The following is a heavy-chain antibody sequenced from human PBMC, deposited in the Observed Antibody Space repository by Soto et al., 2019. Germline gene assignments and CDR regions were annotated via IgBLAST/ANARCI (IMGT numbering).Heavy chain of an antibody. Sequence: QVQLVQSGAEVKKPGASVKVSCKASGYTFTSYGISWVRQAPGQGLEWMGWMSAYNGNTNYAQKLQVRVNITTDTYTSTDYMELRGLRSDDPAVYSCSRAGPGVFDPWGQGTLVTVSS. V-gene: IGHV1-18*04. CDR2: MSAYNGNT. J-gene: IGHJ5*02. D-gene: IGHD2-2*01. CDR1: GYTFTSYG. CDR3: SRAGPGVFDP.